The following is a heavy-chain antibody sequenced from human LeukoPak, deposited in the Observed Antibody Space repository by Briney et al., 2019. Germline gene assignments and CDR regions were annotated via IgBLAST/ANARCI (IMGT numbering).Heavy chain of an antibody. CDR2: INPNSGGT. Sequence: ASAKVSCKASGYTFTDYYMHWVRQAPGQGLEGMGWINPNSGGTNYAQKFQGRVTMTRDTSISTAYMELSRLRSDDTAVYYCARASYYYDSSGYPGYYFDYWGQGTLVTVSS. CDR3: ARASYYYDSSGYPGYYFDY. CDR1: GYTFTDYY. D-gene: IGHD3-22*01. V-gene: IGHV1-2*02. J-gene: IGHJ4*02.